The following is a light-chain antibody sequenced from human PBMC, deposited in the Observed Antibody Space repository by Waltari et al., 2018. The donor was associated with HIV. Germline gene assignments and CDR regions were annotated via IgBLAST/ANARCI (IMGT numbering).Light chain of an antibody. CDR2: DNN. J-gene: IGLJ2*01. CDR1: SSNIGKNF. CDR3: GTWDSSLSGVV. Sequence: QSVLTQPPSVSAAPGQKVTISCSGSSSNIGKNFVSWYKQLPGAAPKPLIYDNNKRPSGIPDRFSSSKSGTSATLGITGLQTGDEADYYCGTWDSSLSGVVFGGGTKLTVL. V-gene: IGLV1-51*01.